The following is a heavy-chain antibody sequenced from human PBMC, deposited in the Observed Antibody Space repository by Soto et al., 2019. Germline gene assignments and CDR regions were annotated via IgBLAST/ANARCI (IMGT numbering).Heavy chain of an antibody. CDR1: GFTFRRHA. V-gene: IGHV3-30*04. CDR3: ARSRSGAFADSFDS. D-gene: IGHD3-10*01. CDR2: VSSDGSAK. J-gene: IGHJ4*02. Sequence: QVHLVESGGGVVQPGRSLRLSCAASGFTFRRHAVHWVRQAPGKGLEWVAVVSSDGSAKYYLDSVKGRFTSSRDNSKNTAFLQLNSLSSEDTAVYYCARSRSGAFADSFDSWGQGTLVTVST.